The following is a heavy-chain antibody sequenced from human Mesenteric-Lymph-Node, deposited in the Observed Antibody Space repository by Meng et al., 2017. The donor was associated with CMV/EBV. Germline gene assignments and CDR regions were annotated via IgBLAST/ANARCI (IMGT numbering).Heavy chain of an antibody. V-gene: IGHV3-11*04. J-gene: IGHJ3*02. Sequence: GESLKISCGASGFTFSDYYMSWIRQAPGKGLEWISYISSSGGTTYYSGSMKGRFTISRDNAKNSLFLQMDSLRAEDTAVYYCARDPGTGGDGAFDIWGQGTMVTVSS. CDR3: ARDPGTGGDGAFDI. D-gene: IGHD1-1*01. CDR1: GFTFSDYY. CDR2: ISSSGGTT.